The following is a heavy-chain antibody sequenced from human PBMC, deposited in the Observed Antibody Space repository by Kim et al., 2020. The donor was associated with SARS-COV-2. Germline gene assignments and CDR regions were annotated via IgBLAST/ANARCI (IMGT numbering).Heavy chain of an antibody. CDR1: GYSFTSYW. Sequence: GESLKISCKGSGYSFTSYWISWVRQMPGKGLEWMGRIDPSDSYTNYSPSFQGHVTISADKSISTAYLQWSSLKASDTAMYYCARRYWGSGWYYYGMDVWGQGTTVTVSS. V-gene: IGHV5-10-1*01. CDR2: IDPSDSYT. J-gene: IGHJ6*02. CDR3: ARRYWGSGWYYYGMDV. D-gene: IGHD6-19*01.